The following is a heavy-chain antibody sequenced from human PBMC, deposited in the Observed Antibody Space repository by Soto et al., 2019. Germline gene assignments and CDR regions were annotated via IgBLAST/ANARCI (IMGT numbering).Heavy chain of an antibody. D-gene: IGHD2-2*03. V-gene: IGHV5-51*01. CDR2: IYPGDSDT. Sequence: PGESLKISCKGSGYSFTSYWIGWVRQMPGKGLEWMGIIYPGDSDTRYSPSFQGQVTISADKSISTAYLQWSSLKASDTAMYYCARQDGYCSSTSCSRYMDVWGKGTTVTVSS. J-gene: IGHJ6*03. CDR1: GYSFTSYW. CDR3: ARQDGYCSSTSCSRYMDV.